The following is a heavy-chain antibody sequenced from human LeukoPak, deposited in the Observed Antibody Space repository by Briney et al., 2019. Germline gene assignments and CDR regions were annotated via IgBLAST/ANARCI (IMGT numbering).Heavy chain of an antibody. CDR1: GGTFSSYA. CDR2: IIPIFGTA. CDR3: ARVKDTAMADGWFGYYYYYYMDV. V-gene: IGHV1-69*06. Sequence: GASVKVSCKASGGTFSSYAISWVRQAPGQGLEWMGGIIPIFGTANYAQKFQGRVTITADKSTSTAYMELSSLRSEDTAVYYCARVKDTAMADGWFGYYYYYYMDVWGKGTTVTVSS. J-gene: IGHJ6*03. D-gene: IGHD5-18*01.